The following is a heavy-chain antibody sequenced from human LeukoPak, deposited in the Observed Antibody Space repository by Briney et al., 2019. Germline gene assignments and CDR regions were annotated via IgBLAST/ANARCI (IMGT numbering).Heavy chain of an antibody. V-gene: IGHV3-21*01. CDR2: ISSSSSYI. CDR3: ARSSGCDY. Sequence: GGSLRLSCVASGFTFSDFSLNWVRQAPGKGLEWVSSISSSSSYIYYADSVKGRFTISRDNAKNSLYLQMNSLRAEDTAVYYCARSSGCDYWGQGTLVTVSS. D-gene: IGHD6-19*01. CDR1: GFTFSDFS. J-gene: IGHJ4*02.